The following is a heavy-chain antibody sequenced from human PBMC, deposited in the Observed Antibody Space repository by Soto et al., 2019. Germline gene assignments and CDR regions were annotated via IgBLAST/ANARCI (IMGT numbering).Heavy chain of an antibody. V-gene: IGHV1-69*01. CDR1: GGTFSNYA. D-gene: IGHD2-21*02. J-gene: IGHJ3*01. CDR2: ITPLFGTA. CDR3: ARAVYCGDDCYPDDDFDV. Sequence: QVQLVQSGAEVKKPGSSVKVSCKASGGTFSNYAISWVRQAPGQGLEWMGGITPLFGTANYAQKFQGRVTITADESTNTASMELSSLRSEDAAVYYCARAVYCGDDCYPDDDFDVWGQGTMVTVSS.